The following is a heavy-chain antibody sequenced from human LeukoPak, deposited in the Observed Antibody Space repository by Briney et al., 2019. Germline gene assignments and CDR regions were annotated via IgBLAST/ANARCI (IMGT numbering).Heavy chain of an antibody. D-gene: IGHD3-3*01. V-gene: IGHV3-48*04. J-gene: IGHJ3*02. CDR2: ISGNGGTT. CDR1: GFSFGSYG. Sequence: GGSLRLSCAASGFSFGSYGLSWVRQAPGKGPQWVSYISGNGGTTHYADSVEGRFTISRDNAKNSLYLQMSSLRAEDTAVYYCARDRVTHLEWGDDDAFDIWGQGTMVTVSS. CDR3: ARDRVTHLEWGDDDAFDI.